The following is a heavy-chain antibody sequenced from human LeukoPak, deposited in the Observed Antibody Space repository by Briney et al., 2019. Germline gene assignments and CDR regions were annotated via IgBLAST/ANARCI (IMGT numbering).Heavy chain of an antibody. CDR3: ARLTGGQQWLCQFDY. Sequence: ASGKVSCQASGYTFTSYGISWVRQAPGQGLEWMGWISAYNGNTNYAQKLQGRVTMTTDTSTSTAYMELSSLRSEDTAVYYCARLTGGQQWLCQFDYWGQGSLVTVSS. D-gene: IGHD6-19*01. CDR1: GYTFTSYG. V-gene: IGHV1-18*01. J-gene: IGHJ4*02. CDR2: ISAYNGNT.